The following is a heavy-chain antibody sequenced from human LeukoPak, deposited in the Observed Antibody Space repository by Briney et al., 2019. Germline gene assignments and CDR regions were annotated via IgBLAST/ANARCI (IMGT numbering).Heavy chain of an antibody. D-gene: IGHD6-13*01. Sequence: PSETLSLTCTVSGGSISSGSYYWSWIRQPAGRGLEWIGRTYTSGSTNYNPSLKSRVTISVDTSKNQFSLKLSSVTAADTAVYYCAREARSSWYYYYYGMDVWGQGTTVTVSS. CDR1: GGSISSGSYY. V-gene: IGHV4-61*02. CDR3: AREARSSWYYYYYGMDV. J-gene: IGHJ6*02. CDR2: TYTSGST.